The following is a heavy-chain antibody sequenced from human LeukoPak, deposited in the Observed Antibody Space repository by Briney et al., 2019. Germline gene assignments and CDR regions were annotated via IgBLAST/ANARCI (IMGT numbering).Heavy chain of an antibody. V-gene: IGHV4-38-2*02. CDR1: GYSISSGYY. D-gene: IGHD3-10*01. CDR2: IYHSGST. Sequence: SETLSLTCTVSGYSISSGYYWGWIRQPPGKGLEWIGSIYHSGSTNYNPSLKSRVTISVDTSKNQFSLKLSSVTAADTAVYYCARWASRYWRYFDLWGRGTLVTVSS. CDR3: ARWASRYWRYFDL. J-gene: IGHJ2*01.